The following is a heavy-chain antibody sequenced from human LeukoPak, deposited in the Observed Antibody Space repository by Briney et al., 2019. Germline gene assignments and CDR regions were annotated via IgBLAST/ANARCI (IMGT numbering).Heavy chain of an antibody. V-gene: IGHV4-61*02. J-gene: IGHJ4*02. CDR2: IYTSGST. CDR1: GGSISSGSYY. Sequence: SQTLSLTCTVSGGSISSGSYYWIWIRQPAGKGLEWIGRIYTSGSTNYNPSLKSPVTISVDTSKNQFSLKLSSVTAADSAVYYCVWGSYPRSYLDYWGQGTLFTVSS. D-gene: IGHD3-16*01. CDR3: VWGSYPRSYLDY.